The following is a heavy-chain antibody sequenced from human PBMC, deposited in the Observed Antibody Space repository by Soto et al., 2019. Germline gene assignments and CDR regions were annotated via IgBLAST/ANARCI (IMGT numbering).Heavy chain of an antibody. D-gene: IGHD3-10*01. V-gene: IGHV3-30*18. CDR3: AKVGSHYYGSGSYSSYYFDY. Sequence: QVQLVESGGGVVQPGRSLRLSCAASGFTFSSYGMHQVRQAPGKGLEWVAGISYDGSNKYYADYVKGRLTISRDNSKNTMYMEMDSLRAEETAVYYCAKVGSHYYGSGSYSSYYFDYWGQGTLVTVSS. CDR2: ISYDGSNK. CDR1: GFTFSSYG. J-gene: IGHJ4*02.